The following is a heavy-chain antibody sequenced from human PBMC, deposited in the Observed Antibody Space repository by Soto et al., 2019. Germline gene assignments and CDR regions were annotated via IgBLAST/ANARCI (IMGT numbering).Heavy chain of an antibody. CDR1: GASIGSGDYF. CDR3: AALRVNWFDP. CDR2: IYDSGSS. Sequence: SATLSLTCTVSGASIGSGDYFWSWIRQSPGKGLEWIGYIYDSGSSYYNPSLKSRVTMSVDTSKNQFSLKLSSVTAEDTAVYYSAALRVNWFDPWGQGTLVTDS. J-gene: IGHJ5*02. V-gene: IGHV4-30-4*01.